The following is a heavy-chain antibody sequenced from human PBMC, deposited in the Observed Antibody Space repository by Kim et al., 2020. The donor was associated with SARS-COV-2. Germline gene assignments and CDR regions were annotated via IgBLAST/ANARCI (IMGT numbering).Heavy chain of an antibody. J-gene: IGHJ6*02. V-gene: IGHV3-33*05. CDR3: ARGSSGWSSYYYGMDV. D-gene: IGHD6-19*01. Sequence: GGSLRLSCAASGFTFSSYGMHWVRQAPGKGLEWVAVISYDGSNKYYADSVKGRFTISRDNSKNTLYLQMNSLRAEDTAVYYCARGSSGWSSYYYGMDVWGQGTTVTVSS. CDR1: GFTFSSYG. CDR2: ISYDGSNK.